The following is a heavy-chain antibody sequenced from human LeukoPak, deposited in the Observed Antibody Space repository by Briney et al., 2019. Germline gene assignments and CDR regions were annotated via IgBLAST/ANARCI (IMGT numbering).Heavy chain of an antibody. CDR1: GFTFSSYA. Sequence: GGSLRLSCAASGFTFSSYAMHWVRQAPGKGLEWVAVISYDGSNKYYADSVKGRFTISRDNSKNTLYLQMSSLRAEDTAVYYCARGRRSVYDIVATIMDYWGQGTLVTVSS. D-gene: IGHD5-12*01. CDR3: ARGRRSVYDIVATIMDY. CDR2: ISYDGSNK. J-gene: IGHJ4*02. V-gene: IGHV3-30-3*01.